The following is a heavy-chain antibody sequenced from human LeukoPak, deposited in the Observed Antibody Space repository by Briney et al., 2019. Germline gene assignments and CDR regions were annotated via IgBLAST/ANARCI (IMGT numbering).Heavy chain of an antibody. CDR3: ARDPYYDFWSGFPGDY. CDR2: IKQDGSEK. J-gene: IGHJ4*02. CDR1: GFTFSSYW. V-gene: IGHV3-7*01. Sequence: GGSLRLSCAASGFTFSSYWMSWVRQAPGRGREWVANIKQDGSEKYYVDSVKGRFTISRDNAKNSLYLQMNSLRAEDTPLYYCARDPYYDFWSGFPGDYWGQGTLVTVSS. D-gene: IGHD3-3*01.